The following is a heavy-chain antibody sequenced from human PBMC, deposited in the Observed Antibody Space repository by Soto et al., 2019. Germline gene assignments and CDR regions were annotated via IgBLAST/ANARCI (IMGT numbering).Heavy chain of an antibody. D-gene: IGHD2-2*01. J-gene: IGHJ4*02. V-gene: IGHV3-23*01. CDR2: ITGSGGST. CDR1: GFTFSSFA. Sequence: GGSLRLSCAASGFTFSSFAMTWVRQAPGKGLEWVSGITGSGGSTYYADSVKGRFTISRDNSKNTLYLQMNSLRAEDTAVYYCAKDWFRCSSASCSGVYYFDYWGQGTLVTVSS. CDR3: AKDWFRCSSASCSGVYYFDY.